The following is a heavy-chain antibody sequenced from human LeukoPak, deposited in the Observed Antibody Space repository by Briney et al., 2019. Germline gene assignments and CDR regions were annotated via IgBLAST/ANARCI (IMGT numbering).Heavy chain of an antibody. V-gene: IGHV1-46*01. D-gene: IGHD3-9*01. Sequence: ASVKVSCKASGYTFTSYYMHWVRQAPGQGLEWMGIINPSGGSTSYAQKFQGRVTMTRDTSTSTVYMELSSLGSEDTAVYYCATGDPYDILTGYYFFYWGQGTLVTVSS. CDR2: INPSGGST. CDR3: ATGDPYDILTGYYFFY. J-gene: IGHJ4*02. CDR1: GYTFTSYY.